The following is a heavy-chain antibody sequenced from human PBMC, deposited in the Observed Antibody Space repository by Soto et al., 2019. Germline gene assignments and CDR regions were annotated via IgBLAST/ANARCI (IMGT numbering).Heavy chain of an antibody. CDR3: ARAEWEPPQTNGALDY. CDR2: ISYDGSNK. Sequence: GGSLRLSCAASGFTFSSYAMHWVRQAPGKGLEWVAVISYDGSNKYYADSVKGRFTISRDNSKNTLYLQMNSLRAEDTAVYYCARAEWEPPQTNGALDYWGQGTLVTVSS. CDR1: GFTFSSYA. D-gene: IGHD1-26*01. V-gene: IGHV3-30-3*01. J-gene: IGHJ4*02.